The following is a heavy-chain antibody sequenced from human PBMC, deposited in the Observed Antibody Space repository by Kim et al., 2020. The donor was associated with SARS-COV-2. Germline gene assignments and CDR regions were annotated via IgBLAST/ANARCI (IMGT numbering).Heavy chain of an antibody. Sequence: SETLSLTCTVSGGSISSYYWSWIRQPPGKGLEYIGYIYYSGSTNYNPSLKSRVTISVVTSKNQFSLKLSSVTAADTAVYYCASMAGTWYFQHWGQGTLVTVSS. CDR1: GGSISSYY. V-gene: IGHV4-59*13. D-gene: IGHD6-19*01. CDR3: ASMAGTWYFQH. J-gene: IGHJ1*01. CDR2: IYYSGST.